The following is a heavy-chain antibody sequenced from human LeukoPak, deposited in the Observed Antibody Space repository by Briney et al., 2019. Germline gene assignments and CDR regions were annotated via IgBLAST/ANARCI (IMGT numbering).Heavy chain of an antibody. CDR2: ISYDGSNK. CDR3: ARENIVVVPAAMGVDYYYMDV. J-gene: IGHJ6*03. V-gene: IGHV3-30*04. Sequence: PGGSLRLSCAASGFTFSSYAMHWARQAPGKGLEWVAVISYDGSNKYYADSVKGRFTISRDNSKNTLYLQMNSLRAEDTAVYYCARENIVVVPAAMGVDYYYMDVWGKGTTVTVSS. CDR1: GFTFSSYA. D-gene: IGHD2-2*01.